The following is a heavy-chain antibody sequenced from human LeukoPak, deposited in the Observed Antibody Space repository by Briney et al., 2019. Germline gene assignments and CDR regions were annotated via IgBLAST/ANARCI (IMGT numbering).Heavy chain of an antibody. Sequence: GGSLRLSCAASGFTFSSYGMHWVRQAPGKGLEWVSAISGSGGSTYYADSVKGRFTISRDNSKNTLYLQMNSLRAEDTAVYYCAKGNDILTGYSDYWGQGTLVTVSS. D-gene: IGHD3-9*01. CDR2: ISGSGGST. J-gene: IGHJ4*02. V-gene: IGHV3-23*01. CDR3: AKGNDILTGYSDY. CDR1: GFTFSSYG.